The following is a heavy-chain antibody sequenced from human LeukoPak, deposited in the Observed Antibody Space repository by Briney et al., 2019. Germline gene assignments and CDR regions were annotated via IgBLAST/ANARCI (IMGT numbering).Heavy chain of an antibody. CDR3: ASLYSSSWYNWFDP. D-gene: IGHD6-13*01. CDR1: GGSISSHY. V-gene: IGHV4-59*11. J-gene: IGHJ5*02. Sequence: SETLSLTCTVSGGSISSHYWSWIRQPPGKGLEWIGYIYYSGSINYNPSLKSRVTISVDTSKNQFSLKLSSVTAADTAVYYCASLYSSSWYNWFDPWGQGTLVTVSS. CDR2: IYYSGSI.